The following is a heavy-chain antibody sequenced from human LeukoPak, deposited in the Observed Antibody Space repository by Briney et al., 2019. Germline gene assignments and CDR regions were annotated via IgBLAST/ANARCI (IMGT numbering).Heavy chain of an antibody. V-gene: IGHV4-30-4*01. Sequence: SETLSLTCTVSGGSISSYYWSWIRQPPGKGLEWIGYIYYSGSTHYNPSLKSRITISVDTSRNQFSLKLSSVTAADTAVYYCTRVVGYTYGGYYGLDVWGQGTTVTVSS. D-gene: IGHD5-18*01. CDR3: TRVVGYTYGGYYGLDV. CDR2: IYYSGST. CDR1: GGSISSYY. J-gene: IGHJ6*02.